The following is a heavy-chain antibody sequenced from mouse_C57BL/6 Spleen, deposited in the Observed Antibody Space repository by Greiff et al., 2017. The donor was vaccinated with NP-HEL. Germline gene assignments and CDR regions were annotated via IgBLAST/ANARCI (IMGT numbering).Heavy chain of an antibody. V-gene: IGHV1-63*01. CDR2: IYPGGGYT. Sequence: VQPQQSGAELVRPGTSVKMSCKASGYTFTNYWIGWAKQRPGHGLEWIGDIYPGGGYTNYNEKFKGKATLTADKSSSTAYMQFSSLTSEDSAIYYCARYDLPYYAMDYWGQGTSVTVSS. CDR1: GYTFTNYW. D-gene: IGHD2-12*01. CDR3: ARYDLPYYAMDY. J-gene: IGHJ4*01.